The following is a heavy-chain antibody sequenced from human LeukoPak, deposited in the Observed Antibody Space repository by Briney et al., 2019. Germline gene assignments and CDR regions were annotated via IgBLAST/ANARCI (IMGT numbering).Heavy chain of an antibody. V-gene: IGHV1-69*01. D-gene: IGHD4-23*01. CDR2: IIPFFGTP. Sequence: GASVKVSCKASGGTFSSYAISWVRQAPGQGLEWMGGIIPFFGTPNYAQNFQGRVTITADESTSTAYMELSSLRFEDTAVYYCARFDYGAKASPHYSYYMDVWGKGTTVTVSS. CDR3: ARFDYGAKASPHYSYYMDV. J-gene: IGHJ6*03. CDR1: GGTFSSYA.